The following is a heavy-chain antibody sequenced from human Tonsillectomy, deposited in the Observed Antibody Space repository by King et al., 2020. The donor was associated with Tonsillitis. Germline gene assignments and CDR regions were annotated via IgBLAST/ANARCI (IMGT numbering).Heavy chain of an antibody. CDR1: GGSFSGYY. J-gene: IGHJ6*03. CDR2: INHSGST. Sequence: VQLQQWGAGLLKPSETLSLTCAVYGGSFSGYYWSWIRQPPGKGLEWVGEINHSGSTNYNPSLKSRVTISVDTSKNQFSLKLSSVTAADTAVYYCARGILRKREYYYYYYMDVWGKGTTVTVSS. CDR3: ARGILRKREYYYYYYMDV. D-gene: IGHD1-26*01. V-gene: IGHV4-34*01.